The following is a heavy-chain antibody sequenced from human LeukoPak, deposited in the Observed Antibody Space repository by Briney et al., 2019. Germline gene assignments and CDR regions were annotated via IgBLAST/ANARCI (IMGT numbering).Heavy chain of an antibody. Sequence: GGSLRLSCAASGFTASSNYMSWVRQAPGKGLEWVSVIYSGGTTYYADSVKGRFTISRDNSKNTLYLQMNSLRAEDTAVYYCGSGRRSSGSYYVFDYWGQGTLVTVSS. V-gene: IGHV3-53*01. CDR2: IYSGGTT. J-gene: IGHJ4*02. CDR1: GFTASSNY. D-gene: IGHD1-26*01. CDR3: GSGRRSSGSYYVFDY.